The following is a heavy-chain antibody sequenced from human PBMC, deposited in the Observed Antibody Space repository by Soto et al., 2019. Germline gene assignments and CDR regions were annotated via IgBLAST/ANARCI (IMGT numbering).Heavy chain of an antibody. CDR1: GFSFTSYW. D-gene: IGHD6-19*01. J-gene: IGHJ6*02. V-gene: IGHV5-51*01. CDR2: IYPVGSET. CDR3: AXXPLPGIVVPGGYNYHDGLDV. Sequence: GESLKISCKGSGFSFTSYWIFWVRQMPGKGLEWMGIIYPVGSETKYSPSFEGHVTISSDNSTNTSYLQLISLKAADTAMYYCAXXPLPGIVVPGGYNYHDGLDVWGQGTLVTVSS.